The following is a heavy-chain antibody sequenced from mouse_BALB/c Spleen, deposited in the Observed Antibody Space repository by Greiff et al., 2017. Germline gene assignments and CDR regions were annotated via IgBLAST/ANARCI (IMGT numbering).Heavy chain of an antibody. CDR1: GYSITSDYA. CDR2: ISYSGST. Sequence: VQLKESGPGLVKPSQSLSLTCTVTGYSITSDYAWYWIRQFPGNKLEWMGYISYSGSTSYNPSLKSRISITRDTSKNQFFLQLNSVTTEDTATCYCAEGRYDVFAYWGQGTLVTVSA. CDR3: AEGRYDVFAY. D-gene: IGHD2-14*01. J-gene: IGHJ3*01. V-gene: IGHV3-2*02.